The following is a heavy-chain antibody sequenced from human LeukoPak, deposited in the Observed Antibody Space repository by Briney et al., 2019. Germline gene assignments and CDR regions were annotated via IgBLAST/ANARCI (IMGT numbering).Heavy chain of an antibody. CDR3: ARGVGVSSTFRDMIVVPSPFDP. V-gene: IGHV1-69*13. D-gene: IGHD3-22*01. CDR1: GGTFSSYA. CDR2: IIPIFGTA. Sequence: GASVKVSCKASGGTFSSYAISWVRQAPGQGLEWMGGIIPIFGTANYAQKFQGRVTITADESTSTAYMELSSLRSEDTAVYYCARGVGVSSTFRDMIVVPSPFDPWGQGTLVTVSS. J-gene: IGHJ5*02.